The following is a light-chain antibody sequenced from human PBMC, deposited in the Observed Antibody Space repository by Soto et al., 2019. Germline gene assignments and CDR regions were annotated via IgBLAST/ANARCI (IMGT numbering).Light chain of an antibody. J-gene: IGLJ2*01. Sequence: QLVLTQSPSASASLGASVKLTCTLSSGHSNYAIAWHQQQSEKGPRYLMKLNSDGSHNKGDGIPDRFSGSSSGAERYLTISSIQSEDEAEYYCQTWGSGIVVFGGGTKLTVL. CDR3: QTWGSGIVV. CDR2: LNSDGSH. V-gene: IGLV4-69*01. CDR1: SGHSNYA.